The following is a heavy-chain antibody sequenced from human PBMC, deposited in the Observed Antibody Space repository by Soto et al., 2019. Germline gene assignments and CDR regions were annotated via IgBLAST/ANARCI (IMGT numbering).Heavy chain of an antibody. Sequence: SETLSLTCTVSGGSITYYHWSWIRQPAGKGLEWIGRIYSSGSTNYNPSLKSRVTMSVDTSKNKFSLNLDSVTAADTAVYYCARARFGETLLFDSWGQGALLTV. CDR1: GGSITYYH. D-gene: IGHD3-10*02. CDR3: ARARFGETLLFDS. CDR2: IYSSGST. J-gene: IGHJ4*02. V-gene: IGHV4-4*07.